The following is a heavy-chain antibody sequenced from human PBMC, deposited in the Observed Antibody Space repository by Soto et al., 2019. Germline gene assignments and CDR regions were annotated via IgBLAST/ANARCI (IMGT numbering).Heavy chain of an antibody. Sequence: DVQLVESGGGLVQPGRSLRLSCAASGFTFDDYAMHWVRQPPGKGLEWVSSISWNSGSIGYADSVKGRFTISRDNAKNSLYLQMNSLRAEDTALYYCARDMGLLQYYFDYWGQGTLVTVSS. V-gene: IGHV3-9*01. J-gene: IGHJ4*02. CDR1: GFTFDDYA. D-gene: IGHD2-15*01. CDR3: ARDMGLLQYYFDY. CDR2: ISWNSGSI.